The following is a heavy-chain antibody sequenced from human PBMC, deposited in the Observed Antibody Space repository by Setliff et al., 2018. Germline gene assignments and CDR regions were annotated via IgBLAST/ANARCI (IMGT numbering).Heavy chain of an antibody. J-gene: IGHJ3*02. V-gene: IGHV4-34*01. CDR2: INHSGST. D-gene: IGHD6-19*01. Sequence: PSETLSLTCAVYGGSFSGYYWSWIRQPPGKGLEWIGEINHSGSTNYNPSLNSRLTISVDTSKNQFSLKLSSVTAADTAVYYCARDRVGSGWPDAFDIWGQGTMVTVSS. CDR3: ARDRVGSGWPDAFDI. CDR1: GGSFSGYY.